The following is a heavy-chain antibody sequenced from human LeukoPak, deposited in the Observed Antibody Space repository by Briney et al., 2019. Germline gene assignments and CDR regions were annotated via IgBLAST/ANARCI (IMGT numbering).Heavy chain of an antibody. D-gene: IGHD1-26*01. V-gene: IGHV3-74*01. CDR3: AQGGSPGALDY. J-gene: IGHJ4*02. CDR2: INGDGSST. CDR1: GFTLSSYY. Sequence: GGSLRLSCAASGFTLSSYYMHWVRQVPGKGLVWVSRINGDGSSTKYADSVKGRSTISRDNAKNTLYLQVNSLRAEDTAVYYCAQGGSPGALDYWGRGTLVTVSS.